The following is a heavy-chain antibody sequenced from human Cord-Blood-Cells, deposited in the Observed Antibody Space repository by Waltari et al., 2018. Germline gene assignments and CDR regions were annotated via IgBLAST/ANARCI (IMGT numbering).Heavy chain of an antibody. J-gene: IGHJ2*01. CDR1: GGTFSSYA. CDR2: IIPIFGTA. CDR3: ARDLGYYGSGSYWYFDL. Sequence: QVQLVQSGAEVKKPGSSVKVSCKASGGTFSSYATSWVRQAPGQGLEWMGGIIPIFGTANYAQKFQGRVTITADESTSTAYMELSSLRSEDTAVYYCARDLGYYGSGSYWYFDLWGRGTLVTVSS. V-gene: IGHV1-69*01. D-gene: IGHD3-10*01.